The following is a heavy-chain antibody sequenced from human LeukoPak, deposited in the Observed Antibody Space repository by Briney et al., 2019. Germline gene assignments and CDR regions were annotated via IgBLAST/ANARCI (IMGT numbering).Heavy chain of an antibody. D-gene: IGHD6-13*01. CDR2: INHSGST. J-gene: IGHJ6*03. CDR3: ASSSSQRRYYYYYMDV. V-gene: IGHV4-34*01. Sequence: SETLSLTCAVYGGSFSGYYWSWIRQPPGKGLEWIGEINHSGSTNYNPSLKSRVTISVDTSKNQFSLKLSSVTAADTAVYYCASSSSQRRYYYYYMDVWGKGTTVTISS. CDR1: GGSFSGYY.